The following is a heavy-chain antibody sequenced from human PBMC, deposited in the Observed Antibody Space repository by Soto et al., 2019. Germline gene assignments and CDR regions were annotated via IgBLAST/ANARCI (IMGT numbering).Heavy chain of an antibody. Sequence: GASVKVSCKASGYTFTGYYMHWVRQAPGQGLEWMGWINPNSGGTNYAQKFQGWVTMTRDTSISTAYMELSRLRSDDTAVYYCARAELGSSGWFLWWGQGTLVTVSS. D-gene: IGHD6-19*01. J-gene: IGHJ4*02. CDR3: ARAELGSSGWFLW. CDR1: GYTFTGYY. V-gene: IGHV1-2*04. CDR2: INPNSGGT.